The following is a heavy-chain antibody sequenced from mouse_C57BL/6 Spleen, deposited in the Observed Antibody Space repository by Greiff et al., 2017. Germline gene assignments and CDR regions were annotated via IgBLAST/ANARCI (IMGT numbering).Heavy chain of an antibody. D-gene: IGHD1-1*01. Sequence: VQLQQSGAELMKPGASVKLSCKATGYTFTGYWIEWVKQRPGHGLEWIGEILPGSGSTNYNEQFKGKATFTADKSSNTAYMQLSSLTTEDSAIYYCARRYYGSSFWFAYWGQGTLVTVSA. CDR3: ARRYYGSSFWFAY. CDR1: GYTFTGYW. CDR2: ILPGSGST. V-gene: IGHV1-9*01. J-gene: IGHJ3*01.